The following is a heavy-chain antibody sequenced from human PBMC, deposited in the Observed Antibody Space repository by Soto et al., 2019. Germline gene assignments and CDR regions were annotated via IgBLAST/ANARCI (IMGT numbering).Heavy chain of an antibody. J-gene: IGHJ5*02. CDR2: IYYSGST. CDR3: SRFSVSGGRLRGYNWFDP. Sequence: QVQLQESGPGLVKPSQTLSLTCTVSGGSISSGDYYWSWIRQPPGKGLEWIGYIYYSGSTYYNPSLQSRVTVSVAASRNHFALNLSSVTGADTAVYYCSRFSVSGGRLRGYNWFDPWGQGTLVTVSS. CDR1: GGSISSGDYY. V-gene: IGHV4-30-4*01. D-gene: IGHD5-12*01.